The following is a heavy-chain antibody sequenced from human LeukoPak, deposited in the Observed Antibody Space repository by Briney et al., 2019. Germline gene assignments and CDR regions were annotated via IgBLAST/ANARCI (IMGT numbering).Heavy chain of an antibody. CDR2: ISWNSGSI. D-gene: IGHD6-6*01. CDR3: KALSSSFTGSSWEY. Sequence: GGSLRLSCAASGFTFDDYAMHWVRQAPGKGLEWVSGISWNSGSIGYADSVKGRFTISRDNAKSSLYLQMNTLRAEDMAFYCAKALSSSFTGSSWEYWGQGTLVTVSS. CDR1: GFTFDDYA. J-gene: IGHJ4*02. V-gene: IGHV3-9*03.